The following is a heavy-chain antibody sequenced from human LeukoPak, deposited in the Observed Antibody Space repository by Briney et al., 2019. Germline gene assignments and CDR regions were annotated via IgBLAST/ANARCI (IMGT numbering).Heavy chain of an antibody. D-gene: IGHD5-18*01. CDR3: AAQRYSYGFEVDY. Sequence: SETLSLTCAVYGGSFSGYYWSWIRQPPGKGLEWIGEINHSGSTNYNPSLKSRVTISLDTSKKQFSLKLSSVTAADTAVYYCAAQRYSYGFEVDYWGQGTLATVSS. J-gene: IGHJ4*02. V-gene: IGHV4-34*01. CDR2: INHSGST. CDR1: GGSFSGYY.